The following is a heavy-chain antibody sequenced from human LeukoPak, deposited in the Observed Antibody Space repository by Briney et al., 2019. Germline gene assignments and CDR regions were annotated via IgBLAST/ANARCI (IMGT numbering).Heavy chain of an antibody. CDR3: ARQTGSGLFILP. J-gene: IGHJ4*02. CDR2: IYYSGNT. D-gene: IGHD3/OR15-3a*01. Sequence: PSETLSLTCAVYGGSFSGYYWSWIRQPPGKGLEWIGSIYYSGNTYYNASLKSQVSISIDTSKNQFSLRLTSVTAADTAVYYCARQTGSGLFILPGGQGTLVTVSS. V-gene: IGHV4-34*01. CDR1: GGSFSGYY.